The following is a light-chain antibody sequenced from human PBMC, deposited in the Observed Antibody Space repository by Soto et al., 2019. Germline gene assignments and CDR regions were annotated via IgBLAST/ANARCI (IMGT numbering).Light chain of an antibody. CDR1: SSDVGTYNL. CDR3: CSYAGSSMFV. CDR2: EVV. J-gene: IGLJ2*01. Sequence: QSALTQPASVSGSPGQSITISCTGSSSDVGTYNLVSWYQHHPGKAPKLMISEVVKRPSGVSNRFSGSKSGNTASLTISGLQAEDEADYYCCSYAGSSMFVFGAGTKLTVL. V-gene: IGLV2-23*02.